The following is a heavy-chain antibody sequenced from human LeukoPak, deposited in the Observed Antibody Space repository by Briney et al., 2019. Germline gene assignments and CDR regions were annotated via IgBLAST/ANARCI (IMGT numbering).Heavy chain of an antibody. D-gene: IGHD3-22*01. CDR3: AKDLAITMIVVGLFDY. CDR2: ISGSGGST. J-gene: IGHJ4*02. CDR1: GFTFSSYA. Sequence: PGASLRLSCAASGFTFSSYAMSWVRQAPGKGLEWVSAISGSGGSTYYADSVKGRFTISRDNSKNTLYLQMNSLRAEDTAVYYCAKDLAITMIVVGLFDYWGQETLVTVSS. V-gene: IGHV3-23*01.